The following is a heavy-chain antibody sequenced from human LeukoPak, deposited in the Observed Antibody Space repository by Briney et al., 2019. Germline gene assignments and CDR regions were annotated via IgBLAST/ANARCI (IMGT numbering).Heavy chain of an antibody. V-gene: IGHV3-72*01. CDR1: GFTFSDHY. J-gene: IGHJ4*02. CDR3: ARATSGSYYYYFDY. D-gene: IGHD1-26*01. Sequence: PGGSLRLSCAASGFTFSDHYMDWVRQAPGKGLEWVGRTRNKANSYTTEYAASVKGRFTISRDDSKNSLYLQMNSLKTEGTAVYYCARATSGSYYYYFDYWGQGTLVTVSS. CDR2: TRNKANSYTT.